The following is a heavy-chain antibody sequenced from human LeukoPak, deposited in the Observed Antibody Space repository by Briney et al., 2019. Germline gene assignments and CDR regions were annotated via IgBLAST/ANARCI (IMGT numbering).Heavy chain of an antibody. Sequence: PGGSLRLSCAASGFTFDDYGMSWVRQAPGKGLEWVANIKQDGSEKYYVDSVKGRFTISRDDAKNSLYMQMNSLRADDTAVYYCAREARFLEWRTNYYYYYMDVWGKGTTVIVSS. D-gene: IGHD3-3*01. CDR2: IKQDGSEK. J-gene: IGHJ6*03. V-gene: IGHV3-7*01. CDR3: AREARFLEWRTNYYYYYMDV. CDR1: GFTFDDYG.